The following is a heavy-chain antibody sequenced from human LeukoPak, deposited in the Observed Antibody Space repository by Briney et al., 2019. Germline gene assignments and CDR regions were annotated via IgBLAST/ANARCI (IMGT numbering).Heavy chain of an antibody. CDR1: GFTFSTYW. J-gene: IGHJ6*03. Sequence: PGGSLRLSCLASGFTFSTYWMSWVRQAPGKGLEWISYINPSGTIIYQADSVKGRFTISRDNAKNSLYLQMNSLRAEDTAVYYCARDTIDRYCSSTSCHTNYYYYYYMDVWGKGTTVTVSS. D-gene: IGHD2-2*02. V-gene: IGHV3-48*04. CDR3: ARDTIDRYCSSTSCHTNYYYYYYMDV. CDR2: INPSGTII.